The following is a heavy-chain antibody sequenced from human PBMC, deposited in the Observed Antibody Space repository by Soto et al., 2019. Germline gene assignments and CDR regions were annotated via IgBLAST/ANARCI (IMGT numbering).Heavy chain of an antibody. V-gene: IGHV4-30-4*08. CDR1: GGSISGDYY. J-gene: IGHJ4*02. D-gene: IGHD3-16*01. CDR3: SRGGARCPGYFAS. Sequence: NLALTCSVSGGSISGDYYWSWIRQSPEKGLEWIGYIYYSGSSYSNPALQSRLSMSLDTSKNQFSLKLRSVTAADTAVYYFSRGGARCPGYFASRGQRSPVTVSS. CDR2: IYYSGSS.